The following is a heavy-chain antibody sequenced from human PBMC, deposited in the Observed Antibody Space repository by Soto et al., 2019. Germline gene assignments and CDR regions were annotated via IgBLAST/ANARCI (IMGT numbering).Heavy chain of an antibody. CDR1: GFTFSTEN. J-gene: IGHJ4*02. CDR3: ARDHLNS. CDR2: ISSSSSTI. Sequence: GGSLRLSCAASGFTFSTENMNWVRQAPGKGLEWVAYISSSSSTIYYADSVKGRFTISRGNAKNSLYLQTNSLRDEDTAVYYCARDHLNSWGQGTLVTVSS. V-gene: IGHV3-48*02.